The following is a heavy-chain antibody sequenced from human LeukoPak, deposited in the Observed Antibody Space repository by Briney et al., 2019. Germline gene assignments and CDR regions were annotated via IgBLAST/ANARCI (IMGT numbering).Heavy chain of an antibody. J-gene: IGHJ4*02. CDR2: INPNSGGT. CDR1: GYTFTGYY. CDR3: ARDPSGVLVLMVYANYYFDY. D-gene: IGHD2-8*01. V-gene: IGHV1-2*02. Sequence: ASVKVSCKASGYTFTGYYMHWVRQAPGQGLEWMGWINPNSGGTNYAQKFQGRVTMTRDTSISTAYMELSRLRSDDTAVYYCARDPSGVLVLMVYANYYFDYWGQGTLVTVSS.